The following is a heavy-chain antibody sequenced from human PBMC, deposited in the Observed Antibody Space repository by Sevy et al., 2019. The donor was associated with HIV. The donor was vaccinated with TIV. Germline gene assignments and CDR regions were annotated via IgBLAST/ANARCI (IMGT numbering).Heavy chain of an antibody. V-gene: IGHV3-23*01. CDR2: ISGSGGST. CDR3: AKDGGYRSPSLAN. CDR1: GFTFSSYA. D-gene: IGHD2-15*01. J-gene: IGHJ4*02. Sequence: GGSLRLSCAASGFTFSSYAMTWVRQAPGKGLEWVSLISGSGGSTFYADSVKGQFTISRDNSKNTLYLQMNSLRADDTAVYYCAKDGGYRSPSLANWGQGTLVTVSS.